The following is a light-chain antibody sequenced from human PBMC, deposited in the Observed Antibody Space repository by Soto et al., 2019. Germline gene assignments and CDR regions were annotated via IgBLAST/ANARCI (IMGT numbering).Light chain of an antibody. Sequence: SGLTQPASVSGSLGQSITISCTGTGSDVGEYNYVSWYQQHPDKAPKLMIYEVRNRPSGVSNRFSGSKSGNTASLAIAGLQAEDEADYYCSSYTSTSTLYVFGTGTKVTVL. V-gene: IGLV2-14*01. CDR1: GSDVGEYNY. J-gene: IGLJ1*01. CDR2: EVR. CDR3: SSYTSTSTLYV.